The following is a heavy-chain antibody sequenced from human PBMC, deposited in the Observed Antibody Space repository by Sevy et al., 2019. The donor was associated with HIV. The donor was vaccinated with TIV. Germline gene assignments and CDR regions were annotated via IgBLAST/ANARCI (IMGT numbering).Heavy chain of an antibody. CDR2: ISWNSGSI. CDR3: AKDSGRDIVVVPAAIRGYYYYYYGMDV. J-gene: IGHJ6*02. D-gene: IGHD2-2*02. V-gene: IGHV3-9*01. CDR1: GFTFDDYA. Sequence: GGSLRLSCAASGFTFDDYAMHWVRQAPGKGLEWVSGISWNSGSIGYADSVKGRFTISRDNAKNSLYLQMNSLRAEDTALNYCAKDSGRDIVVVPAAIRGYYYYYYGMDVWGQGTTVTVSS.